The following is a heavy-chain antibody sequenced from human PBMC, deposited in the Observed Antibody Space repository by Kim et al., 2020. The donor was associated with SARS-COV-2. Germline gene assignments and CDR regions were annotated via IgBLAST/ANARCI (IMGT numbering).Heavy chain of an antibody. Sequence: SETLSLICTVSGGSFSSYRLSWIRQSAGKGLEWIGRIHASGSTNYNPSLKSRLTMSVDATQHQMSPKLFYVTAADTAMYYCARQVAGTDRRFDYWGQGILVTVSS. CDR1: GGSFSSYR. D-gene: IGHD6-19*01. J-gene: IGHJ4*02. V-gene: IGHV4-4*07. CDR2: IHASGST. CDR3: ARQVAGTDRRFDY.